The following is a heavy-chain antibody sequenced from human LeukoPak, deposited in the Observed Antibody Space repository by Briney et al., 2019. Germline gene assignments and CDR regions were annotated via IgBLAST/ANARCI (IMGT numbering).Heavy chain of an antibody. CDR3: ARSCLESIAAAGCMDV. V-gene: IGHV3-7*03. CDR2: IKQDGSEK. J-gene: IGHJ6*04. Sequence: GGSLRLSCAASGFTFSSYWMSWVRQAPGKGLEWVANIKQDGSEKYYVDSVKGRFTISRDNAKNSLYLQMNSLRAEDTAVYYCARSCLESIAAAGCMDVWGKGTTVTVSS. D-gene: IGHD6-13*01. CDR1: GFTFSSYW.